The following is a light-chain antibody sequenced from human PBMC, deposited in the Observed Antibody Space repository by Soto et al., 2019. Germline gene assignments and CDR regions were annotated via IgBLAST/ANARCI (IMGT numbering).Light chain of an antibody. CDR2: DAS. CDR1: QDIRTF. Sequence: DIQMTQSPSSLSASVGDRVTITCQASQDIRTFLNWYQQKPGKAPKLLIYDASNLETGVPSRFSGSGSGTDFTFTISSLQPEDVATYYCQHFDNLPYSFGPGTTVNIK. V-gene: IGKV1-33*01. J-gene: IGKJ3*01. CDR3: QHFDNLPYS.